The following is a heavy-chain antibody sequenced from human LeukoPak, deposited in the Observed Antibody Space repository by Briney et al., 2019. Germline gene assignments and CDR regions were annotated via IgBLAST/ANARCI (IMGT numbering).Heavy chain of an antibody. J-gene: IGHJ4*02. V-gene: IGHV3-9*01. CDR3: VKGGCSSISCYCDY. CDR1: GFSFDDYA. D-gene: IGHD2-2*01. Sequence: GGSLSLSCVASGFSFDDYAMHWVRQAPGKGLEWVSGISWNRGTIGYADSVKGRFTISRDNAKNSLYLQMNSLRAEDTALYYCVKGGCSSISCYCDYWGQGTLVTVFS. CDR2: ISWNRGTI.